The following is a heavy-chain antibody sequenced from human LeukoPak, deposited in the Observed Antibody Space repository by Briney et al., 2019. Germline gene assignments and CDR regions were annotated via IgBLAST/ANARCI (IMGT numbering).Heavy chain of an antibody. J-gene: IGHJ6*02. CDR2: IYYRGST. CDR3: ARYCSGGSWCGLDV. D-gene: IGHD2-15*01. Sequence: SETLSLTCTVSGGSISSSSYYWGWIRQPPGKGLEWIGYIYYRGSTNYNPSLKSRVTISVDTSKNQFSLGLSSVTAADAAVYFCARYCSGGSWCGLDVWGQGTTATVSS. CDR1: GGSISSSSYY. V-gene: IGHV4-61*05.